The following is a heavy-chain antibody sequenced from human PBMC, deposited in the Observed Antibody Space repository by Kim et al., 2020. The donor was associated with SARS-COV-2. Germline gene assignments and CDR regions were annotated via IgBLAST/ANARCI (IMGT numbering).Heavy chain of an antibody. V-gene: IGHV4-4*09. Sequence: YNPSLKSRVTISVDTSKNQFSLELSSVTAADTAVYYCARRIAAATIAFDIWGQGTMVTVSS. D-gene: IGHD6-13*01. J-gene: IGHJ3*02. CDR3: ARRIAAATIAFDI.